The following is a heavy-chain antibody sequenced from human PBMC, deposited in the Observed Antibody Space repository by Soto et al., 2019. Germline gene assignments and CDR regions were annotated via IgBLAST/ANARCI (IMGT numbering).Heavy chain of an antibody. CDR2: VSSKTDAGTT. J-gene: IGHJ4*02. D-gene: IGHD3-16*02. CDR3: TTSPWGSYRFLDC. Sequence: GGSLRLSCAASGFTFSNAWMSWVRQAPGKGLEWVGRVSSKTDAGTTDYAAPVKDRFIISRDDSKNTLYLQMNSLKSEDTAVYYCTTSPWGSYRFLDCWGQGTLVTVSS. CDR1: GFTFSNAW. V-gene: IGHV3-15*01.